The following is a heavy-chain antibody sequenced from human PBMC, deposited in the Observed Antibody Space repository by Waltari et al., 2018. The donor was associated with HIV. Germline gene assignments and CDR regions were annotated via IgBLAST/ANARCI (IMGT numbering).Heavy chain of an antibody. D-gene: IGHD3-9*01. CDR3: ARRLAAGYFDWTYYFDY. J-gene: IGHJ4*02. CDR1: GGSMSSRCVY. Sequence: QLQLQESGPGLVKPSETLSLTRNVSGGSMSSRCVYCGWIRQPPGKGLAWIGSINYSGSTYYNPSLKSRLTISVDTSKNQFSLKLSSVTAADTATYYCARRLAAGYFDWTYYFDYWGQGNLVIVSS. CDR2: INYSGST. V-gene: IGHV4-39*01.